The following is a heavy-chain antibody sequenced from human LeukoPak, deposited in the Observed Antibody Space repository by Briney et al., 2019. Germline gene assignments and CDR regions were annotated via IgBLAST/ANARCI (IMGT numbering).Heavy chain of an antibody. CDR3: AKAGGIPPRYYYDSSGYYFDFDY. V-gene: IGHV3-23*01. J-gene: IGHJ4*02. CDR2: ISGSGGST. D-gene: IGHD3-22*01. Sequence: GGSLRLSCAASGFTFSSYAMSWVRQAPGKGLEWVSAISGSGGSTYYADSVKGRFTISRDNSKNTQYLQMNSLRAEDTAVYYCAKAGGIPPRYYYDSSGYYFDFDYWGQGTLVTVSS. CDR1: GFTFSSYA.